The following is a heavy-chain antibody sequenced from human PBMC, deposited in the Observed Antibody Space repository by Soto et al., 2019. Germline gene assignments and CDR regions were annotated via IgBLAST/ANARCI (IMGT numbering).Heavy chain of an antibody. CDR3: ATYCGGDCPIGDY. CDR1: GFTFSSYG. V-gene: IGHV3-30*03. Sequence: GGSLRLSCAASGFTFSSYGMHWVRQAPGKGLEWVAVISYDGSNKYYADSVKGRFTISRDNSKNTLYLQMNSLRAEDTAVYYCATYCGGDCPIGDYWGQGTLVTVSS. J-gene: IGHJ4*02. CDR2: ISYDGSNK. D-gene: IGHD2-21*01.